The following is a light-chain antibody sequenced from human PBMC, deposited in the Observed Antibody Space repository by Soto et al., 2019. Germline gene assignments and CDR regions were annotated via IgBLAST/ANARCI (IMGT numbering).Light chain of an antibody. Sequence: DIVMTQSPLSLPVTPGEPASISCRSSQSLLHSNGYTYLDWSLQKPGQSPQLLIYWGSNRASGVPDRFSGSGSGTDFTLKISRVEAEDVGVYYCMQALQTPLTFGPGTKVDIK. CDR3: MQALQTPLT. J-gene: IGKJ3*01. V-gene: IGKV2-28*01. CDR1: QSLLHSNGYTY. CDR2: WGS.